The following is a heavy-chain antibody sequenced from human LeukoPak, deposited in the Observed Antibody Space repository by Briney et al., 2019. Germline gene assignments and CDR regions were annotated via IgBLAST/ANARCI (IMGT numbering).Heavy chain of an antibody. V-gene: IGHV4-39*07. Sequence: SETLSLTCTVSGGSISSSSHYWGWIRQPPGKGLEWIGSIYYSGSTYYNPSLKSRVTISVDTSKNQFSLKLSSVTAADTAVYYCARDGSELVLIRPVGWFDPWGQGTLVTVSS. D-gene: IGHD6-13*01. J-gene: IGHJ5*02. CDR2: IYYSGST. CDR1: GGSISSSSHY. CDR3: ARDGSELVLIRPVGWFDP.